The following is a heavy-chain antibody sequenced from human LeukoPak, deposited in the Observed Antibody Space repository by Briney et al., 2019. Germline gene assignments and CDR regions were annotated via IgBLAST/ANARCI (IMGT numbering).Heavy chain of an antibody. CDR2: IYYSGTT. V-gene: IGHV4-61*01. D-gene: IGHD6-19*01. Sequence: PSETLSLTCTVSGGSISSSSYYWSWIRRPPGKGLEWIGYIYYSGTTNYNPSLKSRVTISLDASQNQFSLKLSSVTAADTAVYYCARQGYSSGFYYFDYWGQGTLVTVPS. J-gene: IGHJ4*02. CDR1: GGSISSSSYY. CDR3: ARQGYSSGFYYFDY.